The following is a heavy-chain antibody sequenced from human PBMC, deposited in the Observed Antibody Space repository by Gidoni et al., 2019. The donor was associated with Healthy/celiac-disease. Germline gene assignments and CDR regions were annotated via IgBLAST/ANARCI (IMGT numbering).Heavy chain of an antibody. V-gene: IGHV1-69*04. J-gene: IGHJ6*02. CDR3: ARATTTLYGMDV. CDR2: IIPILGIA. CDR1: GAPFSSYA. Sequence: VQLVQSGAEVKKPGSSVKVSCKASGAPFSSYAISWVRQAPGQGLEWMGRIIPILGIANYAQKFQGRVTITADKSTSTAYMELSSLRSEDTAVYYCARATTTLYGMDVWGQGTTVTVSS. D-gene: IGHD4-17*01.